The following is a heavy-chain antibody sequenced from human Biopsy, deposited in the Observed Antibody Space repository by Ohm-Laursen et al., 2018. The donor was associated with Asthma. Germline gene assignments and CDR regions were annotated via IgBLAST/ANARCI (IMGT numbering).Heavy chain of an antibody. CDR2: IYYSGET. J-gene: IGHJ4*02. CDR1: GASIPTSPSY. CDR3: ARNLPGYTYGPFED. V-gene: IGHV4-31*01. Sequence: SQTLSLTCTVSGASIPTSPSYRSWLRLLPGKGLEWIGCIYYSGETFFNPSLKNPLFMSLDSSKNQFSLKMTSVTVADTAVYFCARNLPGYTYGPFEDWGQGTLVTVSS. D-gene: IGHD5-18*01.